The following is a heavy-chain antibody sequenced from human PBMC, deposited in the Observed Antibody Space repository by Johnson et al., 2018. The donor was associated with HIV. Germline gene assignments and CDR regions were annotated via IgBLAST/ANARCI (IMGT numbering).Heavy chain of an antibody. CDR1: GFTVSSNY. CDR2: IYSGGST. V-gene: IGHV3-66*01. Sequence: VQLVESGGGLVQPGRSLKLSCAASGFTVSSNYMSWVRQAPGKGLEWVSVIYSGGSTYYADSVKGRFTISRDNSKNTLYLQMNSLRAEDTAVYYCAKDLGNGDDAFDIWGQGTMVTVSS. CDR3: AKDLGNGDDAFDI. J-gene: IGHJ3*02. D-gene: IGHD7-27*01.